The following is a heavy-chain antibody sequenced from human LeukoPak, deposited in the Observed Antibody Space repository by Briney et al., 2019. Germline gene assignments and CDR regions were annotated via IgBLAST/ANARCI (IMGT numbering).Heavy chain of an antibody. CDR3: ARGRYESTRLSAYYYYYMDV. V-gene: IGHV4-4*07. CDR2: IYTSGST. J-gene: IGHJ6*03. Sequence: SETLSLTCTVSGGSISSYYWSWMRQPAGKGLEGMGRIYTSGSTIYHPSLKRRVTMSVDTSKNQCSLKLSSVTAADPAVYYCARGRYESTRLSAYYYYYMDVWGKGTTVTVSS. D-gene: IGHD1-14*01. CDR1: GGSISSYY.